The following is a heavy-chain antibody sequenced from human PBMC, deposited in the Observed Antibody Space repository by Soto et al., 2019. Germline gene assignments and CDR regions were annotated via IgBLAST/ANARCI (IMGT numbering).Heavy chain of an antibody. CDR2: INHSGRT. CDR1: GGSFSGYY. V-gene: IGHV4-34*01. J-gene: IGHJ4*02. Sequence: QVQLQQWGAGLLKPSETLSLTCAVYGGSFSGYYWSWIRQPPGKGLEWIGEINHSGRTNYNPSLKSRVTISVDTSKNQFSLKLSSVTAADTAVYYCASLRGWLPDYWGQGTLVTVSS. D-gene: IGHD5-12*01. CDR3: ASLRGWLPDY.